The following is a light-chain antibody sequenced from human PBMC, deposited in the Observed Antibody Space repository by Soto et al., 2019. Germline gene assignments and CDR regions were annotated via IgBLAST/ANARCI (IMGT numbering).Light chain of an antibody. CDR2: DDS. CDR3: QVWDGSSDHEEWV. Sequence: SYELTQPPSLSLAPGQTATITCGGNNIGSKSVHWYQHKPGQAPVLVVYDDSDRPSGIPERFSGSNSGNTAALTISRVEAGDEADYYCQVWDGSSDHEEWVFGGGTNLTVL. CDR1: NIGSKS. V-gene: IGLV3-21*02. J-gene: IGLJ3*02.